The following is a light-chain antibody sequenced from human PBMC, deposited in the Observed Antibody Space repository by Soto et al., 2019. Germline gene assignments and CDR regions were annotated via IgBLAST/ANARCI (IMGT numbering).Light chain of an antibody. V-gene: IGLV2-8*01. J-gene: IGLJ3*02. CDR2: EVS. Sequence: QSVLTQPPSASGSPGQSGTISCTGTSSDVGGYKYVSWYQQYPGKAPKLIIYEVSERPSGVPDRFSGLKSVNTAFLTVSGLEAEDDADYYCASRAGGPWVFGGGTKLTVL. CDR1: SSDVGGYKY. CDR3: ASRAGGPWV.